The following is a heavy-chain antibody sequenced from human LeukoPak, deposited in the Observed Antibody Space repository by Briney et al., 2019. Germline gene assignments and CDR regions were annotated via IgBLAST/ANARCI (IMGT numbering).Heavy chain of an antibody. J-gene: IGHJ6*03. D-gene: IGHD6-6*01. Sequence: SSETLSLTCTVSGGSISSYYWSWIRQPPGKGLEWIGYIYYSGSTNYNPSLKSRDTISVDTSKNQFSLKLSSVTAADTAVYYCARDAYSSSSVYYYYYMDVWGKGTTVTVSS. CDR1: GGSISSYY. V-gene: IGHV4-59*01. CDR3: ARDAYSSSSVYYYYYMDV. CDR2: IYYSGST.